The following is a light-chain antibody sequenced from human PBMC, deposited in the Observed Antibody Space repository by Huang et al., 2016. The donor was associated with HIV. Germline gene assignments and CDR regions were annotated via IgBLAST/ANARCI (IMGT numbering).Light chain of an antibody. CDR1: QSVDSGY. J-gene: IGKJ2*01. V-gene: IGKV3-20*01. Sequence: ILTQSPGSLSLSPGDRVTLSCRASQSVDSGYVAWYHQKPGQSPRLIVYGTSSRAYDIPSRFSGSGSGRDFSLTISGLESEDFGVYYCHQYGSSMATFGQGTKVDI. CDR3: HQYGSSMAT. CDR2: GTS.